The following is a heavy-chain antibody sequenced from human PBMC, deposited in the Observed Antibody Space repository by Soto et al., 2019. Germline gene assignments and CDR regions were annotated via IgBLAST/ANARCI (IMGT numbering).Heavy chain of an antibody. V-gene: IGHV4-34*01. CDR2: INDSGST. D-gene: IGHD6-6*01. CDR1: GGSFSAYY. Sequence: PSETLSLTCAVYGGSFSAYYWSWIHQPPGKGLEWIGEINDSGSTNYNPSLESRVTISVDTSKNQFSLNLSPVTAADTAVYYCATWEQLRGYFNYWGQGTQVTVSS. J-gene: IGHJ4*02. CDR3: ATWEQLRGYFNY.